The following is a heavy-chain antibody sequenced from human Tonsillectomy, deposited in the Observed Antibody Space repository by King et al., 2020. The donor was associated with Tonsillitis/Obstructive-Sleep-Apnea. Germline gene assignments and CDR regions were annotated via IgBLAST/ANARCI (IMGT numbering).Heavy chain of an antibody. CDR3: ARDGEMATISYYYYYMDV. Sequence: VQLVESGGGVVQPGRSLRLSCAASGFTFSSYGMHWVRQAPGKGREWGAVIWYDGRNKYSADSVKCRFTISRDNSKNTLYLQMNRLRAEDTAVYYCARDGEMATISYYYYYMDVWGKGTTVTVSS. D-gene: IGHD5-24*01. J-gene: IGHJ6*03. CDR1: GFTFSSYG. CDR2: IWYDGRNK. V-gene: IGHV3-33*01.